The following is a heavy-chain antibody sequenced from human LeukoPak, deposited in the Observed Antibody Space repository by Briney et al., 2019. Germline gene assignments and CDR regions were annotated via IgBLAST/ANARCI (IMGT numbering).Heavy chain of an antibody. Sequence: QTGGSLRLSCAASGFTFSSYSMNWVRQAPGKGLEWVSYISSSSSTIYYADSVKGRFTISRDNAKNSLYLQMNSLRAEDTAVYYCARAESPSPYYYYGMDVWGQGTTVTVSS. CDR3: ARAESPSPYYYYGMDV. D-gene: IGHD2-2*01. CDR2: ISSSSSTI. CDR1: GFTFSSYS. V-gene: IGHV3-48*04. J-gene: IGHJ6*02.